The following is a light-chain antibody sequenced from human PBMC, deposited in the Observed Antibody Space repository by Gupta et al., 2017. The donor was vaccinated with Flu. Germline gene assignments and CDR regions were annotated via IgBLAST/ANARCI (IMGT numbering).Light chain of an antibody. J-gene: IGLJ1*01. CDR1: ALGNRH. CDR2: QDN. CDR3: QTWDSTAAGV. Sequence: SYELTQPPSVSVSPGQTADIMCSGDALGNRHVCWYQQKAGQSPVLVMSQDNKRPAGIPGRFSGSNSGNTATLTIGGTQAMDEADYYCQTWDSTAAGVFGTGTRVTVL. V-gene: IGLV3-1*01.